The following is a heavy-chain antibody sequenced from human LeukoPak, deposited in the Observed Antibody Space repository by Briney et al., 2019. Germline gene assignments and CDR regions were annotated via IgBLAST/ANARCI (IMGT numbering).Heavy chain of an antibody. V-gene: IGHV3-23*01. CDR3: AKDRRIAARRGAFDY. CDR2: ISGSGGST. D-gene: IGHD6-6*01. J-gene: IGHJ4*02. Sequence: GGSLRLSCAASGFTVSSNYMSWVRQAPGKGLEWVSAISGSGGSTYYADSVKGRFTISRDNSKNTLYLQMNSLRAEDTAVYYCAKDRRIAARRGAFDYWGQGTLVTVSS. CDR1: GFTVSSNY.